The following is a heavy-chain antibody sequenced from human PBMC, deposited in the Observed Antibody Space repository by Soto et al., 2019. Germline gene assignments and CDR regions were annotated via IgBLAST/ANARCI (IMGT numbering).Heavy chain of an antibody. V-gene: IGHV4-31*03. D-gene: IGHD1-26*01. Sequence: PSETLSLTCTVSGGSISSGGYYWSWIRQHPWKGLEWIGYIYYSGSTYYNPSLKSRVTISVDTSKNQFSLKLSSVTAADTAVYYCASVVGTGSGYYYYMDVWGKGTTVTVSS. CDR1: GGSISSGGYY. J-gene: IGHJ6*03. CDR3: ASVVGTGSGYYYYMDV. CDR2: IYYSGST.